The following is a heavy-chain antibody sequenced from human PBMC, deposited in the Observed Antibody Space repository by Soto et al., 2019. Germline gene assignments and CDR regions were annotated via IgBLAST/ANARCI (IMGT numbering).Heavy chain of an antibody. CDR1: GYTFTSYG. J-gene: IGHJ6*02. CDR2: ISAYNGNT. CDR3: ARDNDPYYYYGMDV. V-gene: IGHV1-18*04. Sequence: ASVKVSCKASGYTFTSYGISWVRQAPGQGLEWMGWISAYNGNTNYAQKLQGRVTMTTDTSTSTAYMELRSLRSGDTAVYYCARDNDPYYYYGMDVWGQGTTVTVSS. D-gene: IGHD1-1*01.